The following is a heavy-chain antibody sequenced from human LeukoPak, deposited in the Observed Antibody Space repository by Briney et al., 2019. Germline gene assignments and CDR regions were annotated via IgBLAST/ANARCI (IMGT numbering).Heavy chain of an antibody. Sequence: GGSLRLSCVPSGFTFRNYDMDWVRQAPGKGLEWVSFIGSSGSPTYYADSVKGRFTISRDNAKNSLYLQMSSLRVEDTAVYYCARGPAGDPFDHWGQGTLVTVSS. V-gene: IGHV3-48*03. D-gene: IGHD3-16*01. J-gene: IGHJ4*02. CDR1: GFTFRNYD. CDR3: ARGPAGDPFDH. CDR2: IGSSGSPT.